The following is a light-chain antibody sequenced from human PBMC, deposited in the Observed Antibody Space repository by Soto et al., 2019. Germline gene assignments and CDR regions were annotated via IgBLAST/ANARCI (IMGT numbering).Light chain of an antibody. V-gene: IGKV3-20*01. CDR1: QSVSNNY. J-gene: IGKJ5*01. CDR2: GAS. CDR3: QQSYSGIT. Sequence: EIVLTQSPGTLSLSPGERATLSCRASQSVSNNYLAWYQQKPGQAPRLLIYGASNRATGIPDRFSGSGSGTDFTLTISSVQPEDFATYYCQQSYSGITFGQGTRLENK.